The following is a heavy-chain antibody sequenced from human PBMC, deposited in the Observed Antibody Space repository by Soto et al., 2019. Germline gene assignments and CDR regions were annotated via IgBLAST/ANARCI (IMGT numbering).Heavy chain of an antibody. CDR1: GGTFSSYA. Sequence: ASVKVSCKASGGTFSSYAISWVRQAPGQGLEWMGGIIPIFGTANYAQKFQGRVTITADKSTSTAYMELSSLRSEDTAVYYCARVYSSSWYYYYYGMDVWGQGTKVTVSS. J-gene: IGHJ6*02. CDR2: IIPIFGTA. CDR3: ARVYSSSWYYYYYGMDV. D-gene: IGHD6-13*01. V-gene: IGHV1-69*06.